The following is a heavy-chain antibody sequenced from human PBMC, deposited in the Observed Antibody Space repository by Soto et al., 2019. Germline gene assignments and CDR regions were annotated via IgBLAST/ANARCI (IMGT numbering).Heavy chain of an antibody. V-gene: IGHV4-34*01. J-gene: IGHJ5*02. D-gene: IGHD3-3*01. CDR2: INHSGST. CDR3: ARGPQTIFGPGRSFDP. Sequence: SETLSLTCAVYGGSFSGYHWSWIRQPPGKGLEWIGEINHSGSTSYNPSLKSRVTISVDTSKNQFSLKVTSVTAADTAVYYCARGPQTIFGPGRSFDPWGQGTLVTVSS. CDR1: GGSFSGYH.